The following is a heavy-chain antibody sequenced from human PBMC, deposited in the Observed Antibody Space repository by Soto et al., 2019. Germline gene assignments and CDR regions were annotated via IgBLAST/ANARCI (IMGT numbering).Heavy chain of an antibody. CDR3: TRGLSTSYEMLNGFDV. CDR1: GGSISGHF. J-gene: IGHJ3*01. V-gene: IGHV4-59*11. Sequence: QVQLQESGPRLVKPSETLSLSCNVSGGSISGHFWCWLRRPLGKGLAWLGYSHPTVRALYNPSLKSRVTMSLDMPKNLFSLKLTSVTAADSGVYYCTRGLSTSYEMLNGFDVWGHGTMVTVSS. D-gene: IGHD3-16*01. CDR2: SHPTVRA.